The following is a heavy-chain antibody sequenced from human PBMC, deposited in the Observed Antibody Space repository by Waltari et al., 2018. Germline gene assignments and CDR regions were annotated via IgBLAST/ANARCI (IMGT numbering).Heavy chain of an antibody. J-gene: IGHJ4*02. V-gene: IGHV1-8*02. CDR2: MNPNSGNT. CDR1: GSTFTSYD. Sequence: QVQLVQSGAEVKKPGASVKVSCKASGSTFTSYDLNWVRQATGQGLEWMGWMNPNSGNTGYAQKFQGRVTMTRNTSISTAYMELSSLRSEDTAVYYCARAQDDYGDYSFDYWGQGTLVTVSS. D-gene: IGHD4-17*01. CDR3: ARAQDDYGDYSFDY.